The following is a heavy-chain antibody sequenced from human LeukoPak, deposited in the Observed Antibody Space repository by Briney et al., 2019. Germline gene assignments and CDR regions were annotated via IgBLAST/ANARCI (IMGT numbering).Heavy chain of an antibody. J-gene: IGHJ4*02. V-gene: IGHV3-23*01. CDR2: ISGSGGST. Sequence: GGSLRLSCAASGFTFSSYAMSWVRQAPGKGLEWFSAISGSGGSTYYADSVKGRFTISRDNSKNTLYLQMNSLRAEDTAVYYCAKGLYGDYVEYFDYWGQGTLVTAYS. D-gene: IGHD4-17*01. CDR3: AKGLYGDYVEYFDY. CDR1: GFTFSSYA.